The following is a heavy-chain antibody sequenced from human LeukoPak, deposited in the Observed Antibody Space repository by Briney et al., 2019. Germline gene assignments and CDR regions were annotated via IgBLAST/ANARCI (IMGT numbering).Heavy chain of an antibody. J-gene: IGHJ4*02. CDR3: ARDYRSGGGATKGFDY. D-gene: IGHD1-26*01. V-gene: IGHV3-74*01. CDR2: INSDGSST. Sequence: GGSLRLSCAASGFTFSSYWMHWVRQAPGKGLVWVSRINSDGSSTIYADSVKGRFTISRDNAKNTLYLQMNSLRAEDTAVYYCARDYRSGGGATKGFDYWGQGTLVTVSS. CDR1: GFTFSSYW.